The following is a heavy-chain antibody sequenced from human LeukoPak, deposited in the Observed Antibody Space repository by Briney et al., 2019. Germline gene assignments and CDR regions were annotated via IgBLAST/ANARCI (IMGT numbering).Heavy chain of an antibody. CDR3: ASPSPYGDYTNDAFDI. CDR1: GGTFSSYA. CDR2: IIPIFGTA. D-gene: IGHD4-17*01. Sequence: ASVKVSCKASGGTFSSYAISWVRQAPGQGLEWMGGIIPIFGTANYAQKFQGRVTITADESTSTAYMELSSLRSEDTAVYYCASPSPYGDYTNDAFDIWGRGTMVTVSS. J-gene: IGHJ3*02. V-gene: IGHV1-69*13.